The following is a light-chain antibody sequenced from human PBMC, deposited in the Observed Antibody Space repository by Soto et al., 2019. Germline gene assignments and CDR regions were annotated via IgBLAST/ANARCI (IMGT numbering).Light chain of an antibody. CDR3: QQRSNPFT. J-gene: IGKJ3*01. V-gene: IGKV3-11*01. CDR1: QSVGTY. Sequence: EIVLTQSPATLSLSPGERATLSCRASQSVGTYLGWYQQKPGQAPRLLIYDASNRATGIPDRFSGSGSGTDFTLSISSLEPEDFAVYYCQQRSNPFTFGPGTKVDIK. CDR2: DAS.